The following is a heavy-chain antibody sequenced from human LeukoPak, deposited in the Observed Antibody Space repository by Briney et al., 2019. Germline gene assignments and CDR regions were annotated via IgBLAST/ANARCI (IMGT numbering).Heavy chain of an antibody. CDR3: AVHSAARPSRHYYYMDV. V-gene: IGHV4-59*12. Sequence: SETLSLTCTVSGGSISSYYWSWIRQPPGKGLEWIGYIYYSGSTNYNPSLKSRVTISVDTSKNQFSLKLSSVTAADTAVYYCAVHSAARPSRHYYYMDVWGKGTTVTVSS. CDR1: GGSISSYY. CDR2: IYYSGST. D-gene: IGHD6-6*01. J-gene: IGHJ6*03.